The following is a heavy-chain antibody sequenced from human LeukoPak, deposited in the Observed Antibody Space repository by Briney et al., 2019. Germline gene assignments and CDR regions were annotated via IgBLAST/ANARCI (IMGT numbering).Heavy chain of an antibody. V-gene: IGHV1-2*02. Sequence: ASVKVSCKASGYTLTENYIHWVRQAPGQGLEWMGWINPTSGGTYYAQKFQGRVTMTRDTSITTAYMEVSRLRSDDTAVYYCASFGSGSLYYYGMDVWGQGTTVTVSS. J-gene: IGHJ6*02. CDR3: ASFGSGSLYYYGMDV. CDR2: INPTSGGT. D-gene: IGHD3-10*01. CDR1: GYTLTENY.